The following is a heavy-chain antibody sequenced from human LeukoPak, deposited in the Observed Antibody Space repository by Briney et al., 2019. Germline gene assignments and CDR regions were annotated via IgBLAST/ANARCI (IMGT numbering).Heavy chain of an antibody. J-gene: IGHJ3*02. D-gene: IGHD6-6*01. CDR1: GGSISSYY. V-gene: IGHV4-59*12. CDR2: IYHSGST. CDR3: ASPIEYSSSGDAFDI. Sequence: SETLSLTCTVSGGSISSYYWSWIRQPPGKGLEWIGYIYHSGSTYYNPSLKSRVTISVDRSKNQFSLKLSSVTAADTAVYYCASPIEYSSSGDAFDIWGQGTMVTVSS.